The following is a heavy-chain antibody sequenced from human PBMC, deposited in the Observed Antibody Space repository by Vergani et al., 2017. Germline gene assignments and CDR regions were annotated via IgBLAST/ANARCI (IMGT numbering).Heavy chain of an antibody. CDR1: GFTFSSYE. CDR2: ISSSGSTI. V-gene: IGHV3-48*03. D-gene: IGHD4-17*01. J-gene: IGHJ4*02. CDR3: ASDTTVQFDY. Sequence: EVQLVESGGGLVQPGGSLRLSCAASGFTFSSYEMNWVRQAPGKGLEWVSYISSSGSTINYADSGKGRFTISRDNAKNSRYLQMNSLRAEDTAVYYCASDTTVQFDYWGQGSLVTVS.